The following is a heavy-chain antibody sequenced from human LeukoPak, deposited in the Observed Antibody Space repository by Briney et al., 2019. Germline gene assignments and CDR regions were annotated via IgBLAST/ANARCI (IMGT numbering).Heavy chain of an antibody. V-gene: IGHV3-7*01. CDR1: GFTFSSRDW. D-gene: IGHD4-23*01. CDR2: IKQDGSEK. CDR3: ARGQDTVVTSRDAFDI. J-gene: IGHJ3*02. Sequence: GGSLRLSCVASGFTFSSRDWMTWVRQAPGKGLEWVANIKQDGSEKNYVDSVKGRFTISRDNAKNSVDLQMNSLRVEDTAVYYCARGQDTVVTSRDAFDIWGQGTMVTVSS.